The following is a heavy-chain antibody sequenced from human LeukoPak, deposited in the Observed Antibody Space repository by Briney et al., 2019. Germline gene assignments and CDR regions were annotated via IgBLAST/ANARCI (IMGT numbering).Heavy chain of an antibody. D-gene: IGHD5-18*01. Sequence: ASVKVSCKASGYTFTSYDINWVRQAPGQGLEWMGWMNPNSGNTGYAQKFQGRVTTTRNTSISTANMELSSLRSEDTAVYYCARVDTAMVYYYGMDVWGQGTTVTVSS. J-gene: IGHJ6*02. CDR2: MNPNSGNT. CDR3: ARVDTAMVYYYGMDV. CDR1: GYTFTSYD. V-gene: IGHV1-8*01.